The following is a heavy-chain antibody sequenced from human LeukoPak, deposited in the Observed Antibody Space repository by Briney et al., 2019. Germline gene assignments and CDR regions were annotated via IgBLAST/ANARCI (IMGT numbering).Heavy chain of an antibody. D-gene: IGHD6-19*01. CDR2: INPNSGGT. CDR3: ARAGYSSGWYAFDI. CDR1: GYTFTGYY. J-gene: IGHJ3*02. Sequence: ASVKVSCKASGYTFTGYYMHWVRQAPGQGLEWMGWINPNSGGTNYAQKFQGRVTMTRDTPISTAYMELSRLRSDDTAVYYCARAGYSSGWYAFDIWGQGTMVTVSS. V-gene: IGHV1-2*02.